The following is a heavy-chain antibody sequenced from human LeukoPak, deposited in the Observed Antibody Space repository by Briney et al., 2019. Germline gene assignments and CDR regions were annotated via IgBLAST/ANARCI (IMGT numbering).Heavy chain of an antibody. J-gene: IGHJ1*01. Sequence: GASVKVSCKASGYTFTGYYLHWVRQAPGQGLEWMGWINPNSGGTTHAQKFQGRVTMTRDTSISTGYMELNRLRSDDTAVYYCARDLGHYYDSSTYNYENFQHWGQGTLVTVSS. CDR3: ARDLGHYYDSSTYNYENFQH. CDR2: INPNSGGT. D-gene: IGHD3-22*01. CDR1: GYTFTGYY. V-gene: IGHV1-2*02.